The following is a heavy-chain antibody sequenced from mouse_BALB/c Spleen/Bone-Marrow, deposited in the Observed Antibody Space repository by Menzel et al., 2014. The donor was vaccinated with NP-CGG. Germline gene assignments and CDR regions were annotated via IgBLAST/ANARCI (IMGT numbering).Heavy chain of an antibody. Sequence: EVKLLEPGPGLVKPSQSLSLTCTVTGYSITSDYAWNWIRQFPGNKLEWMGYISYSGSTSYNPSLKSRISISRDTSKNQFFLQLNSVTTEDTATYYCARNYGYLYALDYWGQGTSVTVSS. CDR2: ISYSGST. CDR1: GYSITSDYA. V-gene: IGHV3-2*02. J-gene: IGHJ4*01. CDR3: ARNYGYLYALDY. D-gene: IGHD1-2*01.